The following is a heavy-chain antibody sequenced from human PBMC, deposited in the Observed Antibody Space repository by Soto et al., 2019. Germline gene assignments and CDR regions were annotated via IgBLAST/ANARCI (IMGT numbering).Heavy chain of an antibody. J-gene: IGHJ6*02. CDR3: ARALVTDYNSRDYHYYFAMHV. CDR1: GGPVSGDDLY. V-gene: IGHV4-31*02. Sequence: HLQESGPGLVKPSQTLSLTCVVSGGPVSGDDLYWSWIRHLPGKGLEWIANVYHTGTTYYNPSLKSRVFMSVDTSQNQFSLILASVTAADTAVYYCARALVTDYNSRDYHYYFAMHVWGQGTSVTVSS. CDR2: VYHTGTT. D-gene: IGHD3-22*01.